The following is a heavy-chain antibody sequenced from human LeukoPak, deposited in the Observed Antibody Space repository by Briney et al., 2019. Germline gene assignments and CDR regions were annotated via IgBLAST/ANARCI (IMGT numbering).Heavy chain of an antibody. J-gene: IGHJ5*02. V-gene: IGHV4-34*01. CDR3: ARSSEVVVPAAMVYWFDP. CDR1: GGSFSGYY. CDR2: INHSGST. D-gene: IGHD2-2*01. Sequence: SETLSLTCAVYGGSFSGYYWSWIRQPPGKGLEWIGEINHSGSTNYNPSLKSRVTISVDTSKNQFSLKLSSVTAADTAVYYCARSSEVVVPAAMVYWFDPWGQGTLVTVSS.